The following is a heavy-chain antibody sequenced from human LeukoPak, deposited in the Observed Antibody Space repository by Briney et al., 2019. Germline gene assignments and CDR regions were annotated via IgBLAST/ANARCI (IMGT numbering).Heavy chain of an antibody. D-gene: IGHD3-3*01. CDR2: ISSSSSTI. V-gene: IGHV3-48*01. CDR1: GFTFSSYS. J-gene: IGHJ4*02. CDR3: ARDSQSTIFGVVPRDY. Sequence: GGSLRLSCAASGFTFSSYSMNWVRQAPGKGLEWVSYISSSSSTIYYADSVKGRFTISRDKAKNSLYLQMNSLRAEVTAVYYCARDSQSTIFGVVPRDYWGQGTLVTVSS.